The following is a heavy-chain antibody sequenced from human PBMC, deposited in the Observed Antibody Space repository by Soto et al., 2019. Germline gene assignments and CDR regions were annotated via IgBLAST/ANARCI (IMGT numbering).Heavy chain of an antibody. J-gene: IGHJ3*02. CDR2: IRRDGGAT. D-gene: IGHD6-13*01. V-gene: IGHV3-7*05. Sequence: EVQLVESGGAVVQPGESLRLSCEASGFSFSNYWMTWVRQAPGKGLEWVANIRRDGGATSYLDSVRGRFTISRDNAENSLYLQMNSLRAEDTALYYCARDVSPGSSSLYLDAFDIWGQGTMVTVSS. CDR3: ARDVSPGSSSLYLDAFDI. CDR1: GFSFSNYW.